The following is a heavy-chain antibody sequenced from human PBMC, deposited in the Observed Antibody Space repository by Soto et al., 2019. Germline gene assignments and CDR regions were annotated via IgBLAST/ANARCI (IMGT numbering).Heavy chain of an antibody. CDR2: INAGNGNT. V-gene: IGHV1-3*05. D-gene: IGHD2-15*01. Sequence: QVQLVQSGAEEKKPGASVKVSCKASGYTFTSYAMHWVRQAPGQRLEWMGWINAGNGNTKCSQKFQDRVTITRDTSASTAYMELSSLRSEDTAVYYCARGKSVVGDYWGQGTLVTVSS. CDR3: ARGKSVVGDY. CDR1: GYTFTSYA. J-gene: IGHJ4*02.